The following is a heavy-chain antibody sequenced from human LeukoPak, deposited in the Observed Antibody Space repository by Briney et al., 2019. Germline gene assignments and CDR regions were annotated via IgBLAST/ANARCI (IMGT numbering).Heavy chain of an antibody. V-gene: IGHV3-64*04. CDR1: GFRFSRYA. CDR3: ARGWFGELMLRDYFDY. D-gene: IGHD3-10*01. Sequence: PGGSLRLTCSGSGFRFSRYAMHWVRPAPGEGMEYVSAISSNGRTTYNADSVKGRFTISRDNSKNTLYLQMNSLRAEDTAVYYCARGWFGELMLRDYFDYWGQGTLVTVSS. J-gene: IGHJ4*02. CDR2: ISSNGRTT.